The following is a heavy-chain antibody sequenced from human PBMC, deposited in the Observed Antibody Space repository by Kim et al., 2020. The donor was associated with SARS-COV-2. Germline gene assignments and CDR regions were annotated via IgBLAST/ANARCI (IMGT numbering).Heavy chain of an antibody. CDR3: ARRGNLKWVGESDNFDY. J-gene: IGHJ4*02. Sequence: GGSLSLSCAASGFTFSDYPMNWIRQAPGKVPEWISYISSSGSTVYSTESVKGRFTISRDNAKNSLYLQMNSLRAEDTAIYFCARRGNLKWVGESDNFDYWGQGTLVTVSS. CDR2: ISSSGSTV. V-gene: IGHV3-11*04. CDR1: GFTFSDYP. D-gene: IGHD3-10*01.